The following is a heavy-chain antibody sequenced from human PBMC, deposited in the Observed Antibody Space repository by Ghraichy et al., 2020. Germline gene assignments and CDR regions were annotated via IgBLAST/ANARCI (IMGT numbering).Heavy chain of an antibody. Sequence: GESLNISCAASGFTFSDYYMSWIRQAPGKGLEWVSYISSSGSTIYYADSVKGRFTISRDNAKNSLYLQMNSLRAEDTAVYYCARDPSGSYYENAFDIWGQGTMVTVSS. CDR1: GFTFSDYY. V-gene: IGHV3-11*01. CDR2: ISSSGSTI. D-gene: IGHD1-26*01. CDR3: ARDPSGSYYENAFDI. J-gene: IGHJ3*02.